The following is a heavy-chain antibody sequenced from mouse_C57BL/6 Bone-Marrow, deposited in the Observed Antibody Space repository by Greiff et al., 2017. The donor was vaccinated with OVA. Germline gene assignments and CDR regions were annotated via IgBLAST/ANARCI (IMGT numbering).Heavy chain of an antibody. J-gene: IGHJ2*01. Sequence: QVQLQQSGAELVRPGASVTLSCKASGYTFTDYEMHWVKQTPVHGLEWIGAIDPETGGTAYNQKFKGKAILTADKSSSTAYMELRSLTSEDSAVYYCTSVAQATRYFDYWGQGTTLTGSS. V-gene: IGHV1-15*01. CDR2: IDPETGGT. D-gene: IGHD3-2*02. CDR1: GYTFTDYE. CDR3: TSVAQATRYFDY.